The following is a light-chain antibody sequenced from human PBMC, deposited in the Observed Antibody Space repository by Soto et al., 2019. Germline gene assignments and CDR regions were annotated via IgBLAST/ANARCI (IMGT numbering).Light chain of an antibody. V-gene: IGKV3-20*01. CDR3: QQYGNSPIT. CDR2: GAS. Sequence: DIVLTQSPGPLSFSPVERATLSFLASQSVTNNYLAWYQQKPGQAPRLLIDGASSRATGVPDRFSGTGSGTDFTLTISRLEPEDFAVFYCQQYGNSPITFGQGTRRRL. CDR1: QSVTNNY. J-gene: IGKJ5*01.